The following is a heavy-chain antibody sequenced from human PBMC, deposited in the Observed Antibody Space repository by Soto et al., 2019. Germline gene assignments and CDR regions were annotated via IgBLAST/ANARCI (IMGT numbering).Heavy chain of an antibody. CDR3: ARVYGDIVVVPARYNLFDP. J-gene: IGHJ5*02. D-gene: IGHD2-2*01. CDR2: IYYSGST. Sequence: SETLSLTCTVSGGSISSYYWSWIRQPPGKGLEWIGYIYYSGSTNYNPSLKSRVTISVDTSKNQFSLKLSSVTAADTAVYYCARVYGDIVVVPARYNLFDPWGQGTPVIVSS. CDR1: GGSISSYY. V-gene: IGHV4-59*12.